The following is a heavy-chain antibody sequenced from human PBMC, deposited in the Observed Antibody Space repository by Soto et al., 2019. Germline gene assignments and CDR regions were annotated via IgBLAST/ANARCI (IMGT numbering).Heavy chain of an antibody. J-gene: IGHJ4*02. V-gene: IGHV3-15*01. CDR1: GFTFSNAW. CDR2: IKSKTDGGTT. D-gene: IGHD6-13*01. CDR3: PTGPIAAAGPLFDY. Sequence: GGSLRLSCAASGFTFSNAWMSWVRQAPGKGLEWVGRIKSKTDGGTTDYAAPVKGRFTISRDDSKNTLYLQMNSLKTEDTAVYYCPTGPIAAAGPLFDYWGQGTLVTVSS.